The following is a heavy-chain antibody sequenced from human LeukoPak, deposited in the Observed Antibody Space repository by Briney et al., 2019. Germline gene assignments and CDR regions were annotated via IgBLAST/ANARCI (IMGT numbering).Heavy chain of an antibody. CDR2: ISYSGST. J-gene: IGHJ4*02. CDR1: GGSISSYY. V-gene: IGHV4-59*12. D-gene: IGHD5-12*01. CDR3: ARGRGATTPFDY. Sequence: PSETLSLTCTVSGGSISSYYWSWIRQPPGKGLEWIGYISYSGSTNYHPSLKSRVTISVDTSKNQFSLKLSSVTAADTAVYYCARGRGATTPFDYWGQGTLVTVSS.